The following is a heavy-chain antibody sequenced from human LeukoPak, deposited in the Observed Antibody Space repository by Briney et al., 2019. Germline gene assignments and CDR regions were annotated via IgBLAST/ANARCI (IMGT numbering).Heavy chain of an antibody. CDR2: IYYSGST. V-gene: IGHV4-39*01. D-gene: IGHD5-24*01. Sequence: YYWGWIRQPPGKGLEWIGSIYYSGSTYYNPSLKSRVTISVDTSKNQFSLKLSSVTAADTAVYYCARHGPVEMATILNFDYWGQGTLVTVSS. J-gene: IGHJ4*02. CDR1: YY. CDR3: ARHGPVEMATILNFDY.